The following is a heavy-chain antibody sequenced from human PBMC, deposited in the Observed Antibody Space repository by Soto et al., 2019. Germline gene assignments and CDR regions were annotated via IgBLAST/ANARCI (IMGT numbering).Heavy chain of an antibody. V-gene: IGHV4-39*01. J-gene: IGHJ6*03. CDR1: CGSIISISCC. Sequence: PSEPLSLTCTVSCGSIISISCCWVWIRKPPGKGLEWIGSIYYSGSTYYNPSLKSRVTISVDTSKNQFSLKLSSVTAADTAVYYCARLPYYYYYMDVWGKGTTVTVSS. CDR2: IYYSGST. CDR3: ARLPYYYYYMDV.